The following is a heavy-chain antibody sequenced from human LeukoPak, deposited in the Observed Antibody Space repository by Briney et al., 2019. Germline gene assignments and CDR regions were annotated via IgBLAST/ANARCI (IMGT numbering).Heavy chain of an antibody. CDR1: GFTFSDSV. Sequence: PGGSLRLSCAASGFTFSDSVIHWVRQASGKGPEWVGRIRSKPQSYATAYDESLKGRFTISRDDSKNTAYLQMSSLKIEDTAVYYCTRVGPSTVVDYWGQGTQVTVSS. D-gene: IGHD1-26*01. CDR3: TRVGPSTVVDY. J-gene: IGHJ4*02. CDR2: IRSKPQSYAT. V-gene: IGHV3-73*01.